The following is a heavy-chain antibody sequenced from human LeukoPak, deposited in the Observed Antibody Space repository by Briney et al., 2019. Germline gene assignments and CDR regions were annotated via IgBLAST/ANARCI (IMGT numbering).Heavy chain of an antibody. CDR1: GFTFSMYA. Sequence: PGGSLRLSCSASGFTFSMYAMSWVRQAPGKGLEWVSGVSHSGENTDYADSVKGRFTISRDNSKNTLYLQMNSLRAEDTAVYYCAKKQGSGSGWSIDYWGQGTLVTVSS. D-gene: IGHD6-19*01. J-gene: IGHJ4*02. CDR2: VSHSGENT. CDR3: AKKQGSGSGWSIDY. V-gene: IGHV3-23*01.